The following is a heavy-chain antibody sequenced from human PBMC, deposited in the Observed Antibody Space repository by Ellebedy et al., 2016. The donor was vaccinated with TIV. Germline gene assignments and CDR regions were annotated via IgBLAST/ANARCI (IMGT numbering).Heavy chain of an antibody. CDR2: ISSSSSYI. D-gene: IGHD6-13*01. CDR1: GFTFSSYS. V-gene: IGHV3-21*01. J-gene: IGHJ1*01. Sequence: GESLKISXAASGFTFSSYSMNWVRQAPGKGLEWVSSISSSSSYIYYADSVKGRFTISRDNAKNSLFLQMNSLRAEDTAVYHCARERNYRSSEIQHWGQGTLVTVSS. CDR3: ARERNYRSSEIQH.